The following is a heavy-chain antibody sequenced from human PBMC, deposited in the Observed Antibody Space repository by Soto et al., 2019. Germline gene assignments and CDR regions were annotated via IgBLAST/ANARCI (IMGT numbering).Heavy chain of an antibody. CDR1: GYTFTSYG. Sequence: ASVKVSCKASGYTFTSYGISWVRQAPGQGLEWMGWISAYNGNTNYAQKLQGRVTMTTDTSTSTAYMELRSLRSDDTAVYYCARYYYDSSGYSIYYYYGMDVWVQGTTVTVSS. V-gene: IGHV1-18*01. CDR2: ISAYNGNT. D-gene: IGHD3-22*01. CDR3: ARYYYDSSGYSIYYYYGMDV. J-gene: IGHJ6*02.